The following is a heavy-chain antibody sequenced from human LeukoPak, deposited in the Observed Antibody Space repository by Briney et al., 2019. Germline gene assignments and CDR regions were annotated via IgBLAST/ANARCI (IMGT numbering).Heavy chain of an antibody. J-gene: IGHJ4*02. CDR2: MNPNSGNT. CDR1: GYTFTSYD. Sequence: GASVKVSCKASGYTFTSYDINWVRQATGQGLEWMGWMNPNSGNTGYAQKFQGRVTMTRNTSISTAYMELSSLRSEDTAVYYCARRVVPAAIPIDCWGQGTLVTVSS. D-gene: IGHD2-2*01. CDR3: ARRVVPAAIPIDC. V-gene: IGHV1-8*01.